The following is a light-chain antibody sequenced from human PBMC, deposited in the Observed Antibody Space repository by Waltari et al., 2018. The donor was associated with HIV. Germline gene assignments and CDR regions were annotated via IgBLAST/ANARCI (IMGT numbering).Light chain of an antibody. CDR1: QSVGGK. CDR3: QQYNNWPPVT. Sequence: EIVMTQSPATLSVSPGEKTSLSCRASQSVGGKLAWYQQKPGQAPRLLIYGASTRATVIPARCSGSGSGTEFTLTISSLQSEDSGVYYCQQYNNWPPVTFGGGTKVEIK. J-gene: IGKJ4*01. V-gene: IGKV3-15*01. CDR2: GAS.